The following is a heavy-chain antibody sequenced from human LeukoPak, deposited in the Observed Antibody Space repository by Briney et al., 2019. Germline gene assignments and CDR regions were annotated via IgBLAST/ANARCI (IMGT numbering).Heavy chain of an antibody. Sequence: PGGSLRLSCAASGFTFSSYAMSWVRQAPGKGLEWVSAISGSGGSTYYADSVKGRLTISRDNSKNTLYLQMNSLRAEDTAVYYCAKGPYDSSGYGFDYWGQGTLVTVSS. CDR1: GFTFSSYA. D-gene: IGHD3-22*01. CDR2: ISGSGGST. CDR3: AKGPYDSSGYGFDY. V-gene: IGHV3-23*01. J-gene: IGHJ4*02.